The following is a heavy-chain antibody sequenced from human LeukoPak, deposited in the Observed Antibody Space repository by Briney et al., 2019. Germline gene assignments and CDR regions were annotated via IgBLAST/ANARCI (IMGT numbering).Heavy chain of an antibody. Sequence: ASVTVSCKASGYTFTGYYMHWVRQAPGQGLEWMGRINPNSGGTNYAQKFQGRVTMTRDTSISTAYMELSRLRSDDTAVYYCARNPPTATVPYYYYYMDVWGKGTTVTVSS. D-gene: IGHD2-21*02. J-gene: IGHJ6*03. CDR2: INPNSGGT. CDR3: ARNPPTATVPYYYYYMDV. CDR1: GYTFTGYY. V-gene: IGHV1-2*06.